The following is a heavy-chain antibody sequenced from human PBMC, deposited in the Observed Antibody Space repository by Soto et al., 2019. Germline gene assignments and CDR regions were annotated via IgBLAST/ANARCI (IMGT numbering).Heavy chain of an antibody. Sequence: QLQLQESGPGLVKPSETLSLTCTVSGGSISSSSYYWGWIRQPPGKGLEWIGSIYYSGSTYYNPSLKSRVTISVDTSKNQFSLKLSSVTAADTAVYYCARRVTGGFLEWPFDYWGQGTLVTVSS. CDR1: GGSISSSSYY. D-gene: IGHD3-3*01. CDR2: IYYSGST. V-gene: IGHV4-39*01. CDR3: ARRVTGGFLEWPFDY. J-gene: IGHJ4*02.